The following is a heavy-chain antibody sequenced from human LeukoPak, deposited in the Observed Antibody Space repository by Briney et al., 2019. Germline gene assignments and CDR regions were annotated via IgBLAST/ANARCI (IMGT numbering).Heavy chain of an antibody. D-gene: IGHD6-13*01. CDR2: ISWDGGST. V-gene: IGHV3-43D*03. J-gene: IGHJ4*02. CDR3: AKDSRRDSSTRAPLDY. CDR1: GFTFDDYA. Sequence: GGSLRLSCAASGFTFDDYAMHWVRQAPGKGLEWVSLISWDGGSTYYADSVKGRFTISRDNSKNSLYLQMNSLRAEDTALYYCAKDSRRDSSTRAPLDYWGQGTLVTVSS.